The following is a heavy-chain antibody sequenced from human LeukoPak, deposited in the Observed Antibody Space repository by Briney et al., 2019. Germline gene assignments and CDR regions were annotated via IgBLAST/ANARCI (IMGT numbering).Heavy chain of an antibody. Sequence: GGSLRLSYAASGFTVSSNYMSWVRQAPGKGLEWVSVIYSGGSTYYADSVKGRFTISRDNSKNTLYLQMNSLRAEDTAVYYCARDRDRDAFDIWGQGTMVTVSS. V-gene: IGHV3-66*02. CDR2: IYSGGST. D-gene: IGHD3-10*01. CDR1: GFTVSSNY. CDR3: ARDRDRDAFDI. J-gene: IGHJ3*02.